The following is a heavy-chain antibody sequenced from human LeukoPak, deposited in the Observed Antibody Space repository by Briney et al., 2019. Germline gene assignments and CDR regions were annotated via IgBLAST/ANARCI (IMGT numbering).Heavy chain of an antibody. Sequence: SETLSLTCTVSGGSISSYYWTWIRQSAGKGLEWIGRINTSGSTNYNPSLRSRVTTSVNTSKNQFSLNLTSVTAADTAVYSCEREGGDPRWPDPWGQGTLVTVSS. J-gene: IGHJ5*02. CDR3: EREGGDPRWPDP. CDR1: GGSISSYY. D-gene: IGHD2-15*01. CDR2: INTSGST. V-gene: IGHV4-4*07.